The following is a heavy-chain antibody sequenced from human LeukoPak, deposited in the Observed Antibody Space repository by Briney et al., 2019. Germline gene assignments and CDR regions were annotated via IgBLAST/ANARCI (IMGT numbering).Heavy chain of an antibody. CDR3: ASVRAHCGGDCHPDY. CDR2: IGTIGDT. V-gene: IGHV3-13*01. Sequence: GGSLRLSCAASGFTFSSYDMHWVRQPTGKALEWVSTIGTIGDTFYLGSVKGRFTISRDDANNLLYLQMDSLRAEDTAVYYCASVRAHCGGDCHPDYWGQGTLVTVSS. J-gene: IGHJ4*02. CDR1: GFTFSSYD. D-gene: IGHD2-21*02.